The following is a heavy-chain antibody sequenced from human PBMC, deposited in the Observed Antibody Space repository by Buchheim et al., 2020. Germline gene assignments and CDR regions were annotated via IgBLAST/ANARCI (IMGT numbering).Heavy chain of an antibody. CDR3: AKGRGFWSGYYSHYYGMDV. CDR1: GYTFTSYY. Sequence: QVQLVQSGAEVKKPGASVKVSCKASGYTFTSYYMHWVRQAPGQGLEWMGIINPSGGSTSYAQKFQGRVTMTRDTSTRTVYMELSSLRSEDTAVYYCAKGRGFWSGYYSHYYGMDVWGQGTT. V-gene: IGHV1-46*03. D-gene: IGHD3-3*01. CDR2: INPSGGST. J-gene: IGHJ6*02.